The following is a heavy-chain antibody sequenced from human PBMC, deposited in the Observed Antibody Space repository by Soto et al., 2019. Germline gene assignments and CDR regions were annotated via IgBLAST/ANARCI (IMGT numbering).Heavy chain of an antibody. V-gene: IGHV1-18*04. Sequence: ASVKVSCKASGYTFTSYGISWVRQAPGQGLEWMGWISAYNGNTNYAQKLQGRVTMTTDTSTSTAYMEPRSLRSDDTAVYYCARVEFLWFGELLSDYYYYYGMDVRGQGTTVTVS. J-gene: IGHJ6*02. D-gene: IGHD3-10*01. CDR2: ISAYNGNT. CDR3: ARVEFLWFGELLSDYYYYYGMDV. CDR1: GYTFTSYG.